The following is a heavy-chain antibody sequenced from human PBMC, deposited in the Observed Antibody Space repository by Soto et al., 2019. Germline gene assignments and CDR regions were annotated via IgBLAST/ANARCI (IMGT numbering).Heavy chain of an antibody. J-gene: IGHJ6*02. Sequence: GGSVRLSCAASGFTFIIYGIHWVRQAPGKGLEWVAVISYDGSNKYYADSVKGRFTISRDNSKNTLYLQMNSLRAEDTAVYYCAKADRSSWFPAYLGMDVWGQGTTVTVSS. D-gene: IGHD6-13*01. CDR2: ISYDGSNK. V-gene: IGHV3-30*18. CDR1: GFTFIIYG. CDR3: AKADRSSWFPAYLGMDV.